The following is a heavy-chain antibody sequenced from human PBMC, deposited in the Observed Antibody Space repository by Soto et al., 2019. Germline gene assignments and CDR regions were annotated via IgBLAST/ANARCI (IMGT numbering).Heavy chain of an antibody. V-gene: IGHV3-74*01. Sequence: EVQLVESGGGIVQPGGSLRLSCAASGFPFSSYWMHWVRQAPGKGLVWVSRINSDGSRTSYADSAEGRFTISRDKAKNTVYLQRNSLRAEDTAVYYCARGDGDYYDGSGYLGRHWGQGALVTVSS. CDR3: ARGDGDYYDGSGYLGRH. CDR2: INSDGSRT. CDR1: GFPFSSYW. J-gene: IGHJ4*02. D-gene: IGHD3-22*01.